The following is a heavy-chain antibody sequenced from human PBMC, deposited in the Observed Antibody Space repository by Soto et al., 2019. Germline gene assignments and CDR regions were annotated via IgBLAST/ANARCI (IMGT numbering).Heavy chain of an antibody. CDR1: GDSISSYR. CDR2: INYSGNT. Sequence: QVQLQESGPGLVKPSETLSLTCAVSGDSISSYRWSWIRQPPGKGLEWIGYINYSGNTNYNPSLKSRLTVSVATSKNRIFLQLTSVPAADTAVYFCACAGVYYVSGSRHDSIFEYWGQGTLVIVSS. CDR3: ACAGVYYVSGSRHDSIFEY. V-gene: IGHV4-59*01. D-gene: IGHD3-10*01. J-gene: IGHJ4*02.